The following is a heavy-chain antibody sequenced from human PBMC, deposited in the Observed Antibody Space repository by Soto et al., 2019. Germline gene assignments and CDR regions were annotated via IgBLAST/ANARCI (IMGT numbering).Heavy chain of an antibody. CDR1: GFTFNSYW. CDR3: AKDTNRARPAEYFQH. CDR2: ISGSGGST. J-gene: IGHJ1*01. V-gene: IGHV3-23*01. Sequence: GGSLRLSCAASGFTFNSYWMSGVRQAPGKGLEWVSAISGSGGSTYYADSVKGRFTISRDNSKNTLYLQMNSLRAEDTAVYYCAKDTNRARPAEYFQHWGQGTLVTVS. D-gene: IGHD6-6*01.